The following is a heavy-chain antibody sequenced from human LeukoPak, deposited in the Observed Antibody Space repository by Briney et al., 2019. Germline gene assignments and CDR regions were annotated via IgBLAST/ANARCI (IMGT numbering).Heavy chain of an antibody. V-gene: IGHV4-59*08. J-gene: IGHJ2*01. CDR1: GGSISSYY. CDR3: ARHRRYCSGGSCYSGYWYFDL. D-gene: IGHD2-15*01. Sequence: PSETLSLTCTVSGGSISSYYWSWIRQPPGKGLEWIGYIYYSGSTNYNPSLKSRVTISVDTPKNQFSLKLSSVTAADTAVYYCARHRRYCSGGSCYSGYWYFDLWGRGTLVTVSS. CDR2: IYYSGST.